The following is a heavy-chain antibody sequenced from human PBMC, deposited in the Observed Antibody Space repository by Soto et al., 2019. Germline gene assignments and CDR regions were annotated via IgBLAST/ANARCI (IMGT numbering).Heavy chain of an antibody. J-gene: IGHJ4*02. Sequence: GESLKISFKASGILFTSNWIVWVRQMPGKGLEWVGIIYPGDSDTRYSPSFQGQVTISADKSTDTLYLQMSSLRAEDTAIYYCAKDKATGHYCFDSWGQGTLVTVSS. CDR3: AKDKATGHYCFDS. CDR2: IYPGDSDT. V-gene: IGHV5-51*01. CDR1: GILFTSNW. D-gene: IGHD1-1*01.